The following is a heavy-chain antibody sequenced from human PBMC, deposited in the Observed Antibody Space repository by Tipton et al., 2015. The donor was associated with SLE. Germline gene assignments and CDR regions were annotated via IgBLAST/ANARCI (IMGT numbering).Heavy chain of an antibody. Sequence: QVQLVQSGAEVRKPGASVRVSCKTSGYSFADYDITWVRQAPGQRLEWMGWISAYNGNTNYAQNLQGRVSMTTDTSTTTAYMELRNLRSDDTAVYYCATQPPYSGTRYFDYWGQGTLVTVSS. CDR3: ATQPPYSGTRYFDY. CDR2: ISAYNGNT. J-gene: IGHJ4*02. V-gene: IGHV1-18*01. CDR1: GYSFADYD. D-gene: IGHD6-13*01.